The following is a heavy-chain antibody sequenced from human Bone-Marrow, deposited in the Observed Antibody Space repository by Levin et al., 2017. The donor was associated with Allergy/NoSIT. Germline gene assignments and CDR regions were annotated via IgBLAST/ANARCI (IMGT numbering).Heavy chain of an antibody. Sequence: GESLKISCVASGFTLSANWMTWVRQAPGKGLEWVANIEQDGSVKDYVDSVKGRFTISRDNAKNSLYLQMNSLRAEDTAVYYCARLFYDSWARGRYFDYWGQGTLVTVSS. J-gene: IGHJ4*02. D-gene: IGHD3-3*01. CDR1: GFTLSANW. CDR2: IEQDGSVK. V-gene: IGHV3-7*01. CDR3: ARLFYDSWARGRYFDY.